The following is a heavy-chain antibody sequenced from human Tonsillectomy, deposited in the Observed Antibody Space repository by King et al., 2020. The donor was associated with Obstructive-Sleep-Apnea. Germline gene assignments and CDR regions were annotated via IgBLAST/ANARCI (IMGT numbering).Heavy chain of an antibody. CDR3: ARVGYCGGGSCYSFDP. CDR1: GYTFTGYY. J-gene: IGHJ5*02. CDR2: INPNSGGT. V-gene: IGHV1-2*02. D-gene: IGHD2-15*01. Sequence: QLVQSGAEVKKPGASVKVSCKASGYTFTGYYMHWVRQAPGQGLEWMGWINPNSGGTNYAQKFQGRVTMTRDTSISTAYMELSRLRSDDPAVYYCARVGYCGGGSCYSFDPWGQGTLVTVSS.